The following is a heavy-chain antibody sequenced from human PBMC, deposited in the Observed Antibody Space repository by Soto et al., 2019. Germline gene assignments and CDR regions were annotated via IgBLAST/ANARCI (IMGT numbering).Heavy chain of an antibody. CDR1: GFTHTFSTYA. V-gene: IGHV3-23*01. CDR3: AKVKRSIVPTIGGGFDS. CDR2: ISPTGGST. Sequence: EVQLLESGGGLVQPGGSLRPSCAASGFTHTFSTYAMSWVRQPPGKGLEWVAGISPTGGSTYYADSVKGRFTISRDNSKDTLYLQMSSIRAEDAAVCFCAKVKRSIVPTIGGGFDSRGRGALVTVSS. J-gene: IGHJ4*02. D-gene: IGHD5-12*01.